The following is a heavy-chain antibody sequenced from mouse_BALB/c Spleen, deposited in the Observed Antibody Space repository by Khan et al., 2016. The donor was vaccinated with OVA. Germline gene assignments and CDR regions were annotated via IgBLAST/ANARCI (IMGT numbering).Heavy chain of an antibody. J-gene: IGHJ2*01. CDR3: ARVNYYGYYFDY. V-gene: IGHV3-2*02. CDR2: ISYSGFT. CDR1: GYSITSGYA. D-gene: IGHD1-1*01. Sequence: EVQLQESGPGLVKPSQSLSLTCTVTGYSITSGYAWNWIRQFPGNKLEWMGYISYSGFTSYTPSPKSQISITRDTSKNQFFLQLNSVTTEDTATSYCARVNYYGYYFDYWGQGTTLTVSS.